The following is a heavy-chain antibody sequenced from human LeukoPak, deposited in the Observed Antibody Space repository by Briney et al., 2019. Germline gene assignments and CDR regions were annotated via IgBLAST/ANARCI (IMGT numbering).Heavy chain of an antibody. J-gene: IGHJ4*02. V-gene: IGHV4-59*08. D-gene: IGHD5-24*01. Sequence: SETLSLTCSVSGASIISYHWSWVRQTPGKGLEWIGFVHYSGSTNYNPSLKSRVTISADTSKNQFSLSLTSVTAADTALYYCARSPLESRRDAYNFYFDYWGQGALVTVSS. CDR3: ARSPLESRRDAYNFYFDY. CDR1: GASIISYH. CDR2: VHYSGST.